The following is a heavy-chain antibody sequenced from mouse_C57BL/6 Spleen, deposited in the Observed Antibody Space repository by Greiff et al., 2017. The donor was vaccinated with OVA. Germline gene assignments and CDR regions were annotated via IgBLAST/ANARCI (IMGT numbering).Heavy chain of an antibody. CDR1: GYTFTDYE. Sequence: HVQLQPSGAELVRPGASVTLSCKASGYTFTDYEMHWVKQTPVHGLEWIGAIDPETGGTAYNQKFKGKAILTADKSSSTAYMELRSLTSEDSAVYYCTREGYYYGSSPKYFDSWGQGTTLTVSS. D-gene: IGHD1-1*01. CDR2: IDPETGGT. J-gene: IGHJ2*01. CDR3: TREGYYYGSSPKYFDS. V-gene: IGHV1-15*01.